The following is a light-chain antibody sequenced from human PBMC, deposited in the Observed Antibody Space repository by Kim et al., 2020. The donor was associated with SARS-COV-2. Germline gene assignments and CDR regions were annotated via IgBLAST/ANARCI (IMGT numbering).Light chain of an antibody. J-gene: IGKJ2*01. V-gene: IGKV1-39*01. CDR3: QQSYTVPYT. Sequence: ASVGDRATITGRASQTITDYLNWYQAKPGKAPKLLIFSASRLQTGVPSRFSGSASGTDFTLTISSVQPEDFATYYCQQSYTVPYTFGQGTKLEI. CDR2: SAS. CDR1: QTITDY.